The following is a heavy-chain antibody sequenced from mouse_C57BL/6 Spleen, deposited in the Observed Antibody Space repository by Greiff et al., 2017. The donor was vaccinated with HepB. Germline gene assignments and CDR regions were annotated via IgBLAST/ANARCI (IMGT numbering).Heavy chain of an antibody. D-gene: IGHD2-3*01. J-gene: IGHJ2*01. V-gene: IGHV1-59*01. Sequence: QVQLQQPGAELVRPGTSVKLSCKASGYTFTSYWMHWVKQRPGQGLEWIGVIDPSDSYTNYNQKFKGKATLTVDTSSSTAYMQLSSLTSEDSAVYYCAIWLLRTYWGQGTTLTVSS. CDR3: AIWLLRTY. CDR1: GYTFTSYW. CDR2: IDPSDSYT.